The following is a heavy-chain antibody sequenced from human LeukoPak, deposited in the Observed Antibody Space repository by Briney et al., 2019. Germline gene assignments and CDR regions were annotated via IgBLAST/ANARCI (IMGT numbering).Heavy chain of an antibody. J-gene: IGHJ4*02. CDR1: GYTLTELS. CDR2: FDPEDGET. Sequence: GASVKVSCKVSGYTLTELSMHWVRQAPGKGLEWMGGFDPEDGETIYAQKFQGRVTMTEDTSTDTAYMELSSLRSEDTAVYYCATDCSSTSCYTGGYVYWGQGTLVTVSS. V-gene: IGHV1-24*01. CDR3: ATDCSSTSCYTGGYVY. D-gene: IGHD2-2*02.